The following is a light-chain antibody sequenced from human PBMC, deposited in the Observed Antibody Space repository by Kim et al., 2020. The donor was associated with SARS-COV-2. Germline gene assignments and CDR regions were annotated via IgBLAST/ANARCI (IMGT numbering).Light chain of an antibody. J-gene: IGLJ2*01. CDR2: DNN. Sequence: GQKVIISCSGSSSNIGNNYVSWYQQRPGTAPKLLIYDNNNRPSGIPDRFSGSKSGTSATLGITGLQTGDEADYYCGTWDSSLSAVVFGGGTQLTVL. CDR1: SSNIGNNY. CDR3: GTWDSSLSAVV. V-gene: IGLV1-51*01.